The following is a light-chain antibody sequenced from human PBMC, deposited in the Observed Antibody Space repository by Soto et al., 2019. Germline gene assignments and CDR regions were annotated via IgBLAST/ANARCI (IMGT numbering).Light chain of an antibody. CDR3: QQGHSMPFT. CDR1: QSITNS. J-gene: IGKJ3*01. V-gene: IGKV1-39*01. Sequence: DIQMTQSPSSLSASVGDRVTITCRASQSITNSLNWYQHKPGKAPTLVVYAASSLQSGVPSRFSGGGSGTVFTLTISSLQPEDFATYFCQQGHSMPFTFGPGTKVDIK. CDR2: AAS.